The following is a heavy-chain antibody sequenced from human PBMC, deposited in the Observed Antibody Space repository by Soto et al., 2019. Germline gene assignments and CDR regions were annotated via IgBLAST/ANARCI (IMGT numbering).Heavy chain of an antibody. J-gene: IGHJ4*02. CDR1: GFTFDDYV. CDR3: AKDYTIEYSSSSYDY. V-gene: IGHV3-9*01. CDR2: ISWNSGSI. Sequence: EVQLVESGGGLVQPGRSLRLSCAASGFTFDDYVMHWVRQAPGKGLEWVSGISWNSGSIGYADSVKGRFTISRDNAKNSLYLQMNSLRAEDTALYYCAKDYTIEYSSSSYDYWGQGTLVTISS. D-gene: IGHD6-6*01.